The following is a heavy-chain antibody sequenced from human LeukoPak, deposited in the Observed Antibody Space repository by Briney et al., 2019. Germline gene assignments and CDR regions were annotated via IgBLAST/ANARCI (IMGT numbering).Heavy chain of an antibody. D-gene: IGHD3-22*01. CDR2: ISAYNGNT. CDR3: ATYYYDSSGYSLGAFDI. V-gene: IGHV1-18*01. CDR1: GYTFTSYG. Sequence: ASVKVSCKASGYTFTSYGISWVRQAPGQGLEWMGWISAYNGNTNYAQKLQGRVTMTTDTSTRTAYMELRSLRSDDTAVYYCATYYYDSSGYSLGAFDIWGQGTMVTVSS. J-gene: IGHJ3*02.